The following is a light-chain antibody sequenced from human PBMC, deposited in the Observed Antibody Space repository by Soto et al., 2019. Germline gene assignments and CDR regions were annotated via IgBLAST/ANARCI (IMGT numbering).Light chain of an antibody. V-gene: IGKV3-15*01. Sequence: EIVMTQSPATLSVSPGERATLSCRASQSVSSNLAWYQQKPGQAPRLLIYGASTRATGIPARFSGSWSGTEFTLTISSLQSEDFAVYYCHQYNNWPPYTFGQGNKLEI. CDR1: QSVSSN. CDR3: HQYNNWPPYT. J-gene: IGKJ2*01. CDR2: GAS.